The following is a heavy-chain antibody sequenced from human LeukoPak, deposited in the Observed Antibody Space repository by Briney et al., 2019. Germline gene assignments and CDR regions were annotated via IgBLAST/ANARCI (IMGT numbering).Heavy chain of an antibody. J-gene: IGHJ4*02. CDR2: IYYSGST. CDR3: ARGPGMATIKD. CDR1: GGSISSHY. D-gene: IGHD5-24*01. V-gene: IGHV4-59*11. Sequence: SETLSLTCIVSGGSISSHYWSWIRQPPGKGLECIGNIYYSGSTNYNPSLRSRVTISIDTSKNQFSLKLSSVTAADTAVYYCARGPGMATIKDWGQGTLVTVSS.